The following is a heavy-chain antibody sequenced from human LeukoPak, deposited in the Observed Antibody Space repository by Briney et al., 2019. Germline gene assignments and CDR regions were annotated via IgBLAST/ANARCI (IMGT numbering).Heavy chain of an antibody. V-gene: IGHV4-59*01. CDR3: ARRAGDYSHPYAY. CDR1: GGSISSYY. Sequence: PSETLSLTCTVSGGSISSYYWSWIRQPPGKGLEWIGYIYYSGSTNYNPSLKSRVTISVDTSKNQFSLKLSSVTAADTAVYYCARRAGDYSHPYAYWGQGTLVTVSS. D-gene: IGHD3-22*01. CDR2: IYYSGST. J-gene: IGHJ4*02.